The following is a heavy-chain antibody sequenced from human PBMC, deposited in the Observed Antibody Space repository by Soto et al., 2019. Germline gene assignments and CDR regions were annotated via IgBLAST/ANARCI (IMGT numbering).Heavy chain of an antibody. D-gene: IGHD2-21*02. Sequence: VAYLSLSCASQQFTLYSSNMKGVVESTWKGLEWVSSISSSSSYIYYADSVKGRFTISRDNAKNSLYLQMNSLRAEDTAVYYCARRLAYSGGDCLHYYYYGMDVWAKGP. J-gene: IGHJ6*02. CDR2: ISSSSSYI. CDR1: QFTLYSSN. CDR3: ARRLAYSGGDCLHYYYYGMDV. V-gene: IGHV3-21*01.